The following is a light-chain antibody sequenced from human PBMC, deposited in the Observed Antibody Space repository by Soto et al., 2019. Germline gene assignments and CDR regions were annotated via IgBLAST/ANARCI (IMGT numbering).Light chain of an antibody. CDR2: EVS. J-gene: IGLJ1*01. CDR1: SSDVGGYNH. CDR3: NSHTSSNTRV. Sequence: QYALNQPASVTGSPGQSITISCTGTSSDVGGYNHVSWYQHHPGKAPKLMIYEVSNRPSGVSNRFSGSKSGNTASLTISGLQADDEADYYCNSHTSSNTRVFGTGTKVTVL. V-gene: IGLV2-14*01.